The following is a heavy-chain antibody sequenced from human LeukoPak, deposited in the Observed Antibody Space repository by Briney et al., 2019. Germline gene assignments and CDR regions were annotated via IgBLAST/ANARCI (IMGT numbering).Heavy chain of an antibody. J-gene: IGHJ4*02. V-gene: IGHV1-69*04. Sequence: ASVKVSCKASGGTFSSYAISWVRQAPGQGLEWMGRTIPILGIANYAQKFQGRVTITADKSTSTAYMELSSLRSEDTAVYYCAREVDYGDYGGFGYYFDYWGQGTLVTVSS. D-gene: IGHD4-17*01. CDR1: GGTFSSYA. CDR3: AREVDYGDYGGFGYYFDY. CDR2: TIPILGIA.